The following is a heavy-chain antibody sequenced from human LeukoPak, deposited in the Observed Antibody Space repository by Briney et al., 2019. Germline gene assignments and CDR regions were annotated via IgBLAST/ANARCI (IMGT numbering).Heavy chain of an antibody. CDR3: ASTHCSGGSCYPYYFDY. CDR1: GFTFSSYG. CDR2: IWYDGSNK. J-gene: IGHJ4*02. V-gene: IGHV3-33*01. D-gene: IGHD2-15*01. Sequence: SRGSCTLSCAASGFTFSSYGMHWVGQAPGKGLEWVAVIWYDGSNKYYADSVKGRFTISRDNSKNTLYLQMNSLRAEDTAVYYCASTHCSGGSCYPYYFDYWGQGTLVTVSS.